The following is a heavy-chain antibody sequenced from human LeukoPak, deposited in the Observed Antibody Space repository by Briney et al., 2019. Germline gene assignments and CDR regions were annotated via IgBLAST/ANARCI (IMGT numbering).Heavy chain of an antibody. Sequence: ASVKVSCKASGYTFTSYGISWVRQAPGQGLEWMGGIIPIFGTANYAQKFQGRVTITADESTSTAYMELSSLRSEDTAVYYCARRGPPDYYYMDVWGKGTTVTVSS. J-gene: IGHJ6*03. CDR1: GYTFTSYG. CDR2: IIPIFGTA. V-gene: IGHV1-69*13. CDR3: ARRGPPDYYYMDV.